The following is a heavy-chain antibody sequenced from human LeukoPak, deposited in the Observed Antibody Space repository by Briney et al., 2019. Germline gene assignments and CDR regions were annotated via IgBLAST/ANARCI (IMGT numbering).Heavy chain of an antibody. CDR2: INQYGSAT. V-gene: IGHV3-7*05. Sequence: PGGSLRLSCAASGFTFSTYWMSWVRQAPGKGLEWVANINQYGSATYYVDSVRGRFTISRDDAKSPLFLQMNRLRAKDTAVYYCANALGAHYFGSWGQGTLVTVSS. D-gene: IGHD1-26*01. CDR1: GFTFSTYW. CDR3: ANALGAHYFGS. J-gene: IGHJ4*02.